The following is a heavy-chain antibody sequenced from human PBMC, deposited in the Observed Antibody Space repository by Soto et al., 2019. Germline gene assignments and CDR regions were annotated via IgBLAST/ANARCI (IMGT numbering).Heavy chain of an antibody. J-gene: IGHJ4*02. Sequence: QVQLVQSGAEVKQPGSSVKVSCKTSGGTFSTYATYWVRQAPGQGLEWMGAIIPLFGTADYAQKFQGRVTITADESTSTAYMELSSLRSEDTAVYYCARPKGSYSSGYYYFEYWGQGTLVTVSS. CDR1: GGTFSTYA. CDR3: ARPKGSYSSGYYYFEY. V-gene: IGHV1-69*01. D-gene: IGHD6-19*01. CDR2: IIPLFGTA.